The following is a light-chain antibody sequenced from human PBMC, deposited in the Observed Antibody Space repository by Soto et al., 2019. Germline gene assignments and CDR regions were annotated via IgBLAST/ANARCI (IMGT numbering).Light chain of an antibody. V-gene: IGLV1-44*01. CDR1: SANIGSNA. CDR3: ATWDDSLNGPV. J-gene: IGLJ2*01. Sequence: QSVLTQPPSVSGAPGETVTISCAGSSANIGSNAVNWYQQVPATAPKLLIYSNDQRPSGVPDRFSASKSGTSASLAISGLQSQDEADYSCATWDDSLNGPVFGGGTKLTVL. CDR2: SND.